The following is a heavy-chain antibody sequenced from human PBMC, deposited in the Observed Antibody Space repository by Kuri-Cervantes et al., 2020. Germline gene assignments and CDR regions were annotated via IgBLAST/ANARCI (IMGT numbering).Heavy chain of an antibody. CDR2: IQYDGSKK. D-gene: IGHD3-10*01. J-gene: IGHJ6*03. Sequence: GGSLRLSCAASGFTFNSRGMHWVRQAPGKGLEWVAFIQYDGSKKYYADSVKGRFSISRDNAKNSLYLQMNSLRAEDTAVYYCARDLSLWFGTSLSMDVWGKGTTVTVSS. V-gene: IGHV3-30*02. CDR1: GFTFNSRG. CDR3: ARDLSLWFGTSLSMDV.